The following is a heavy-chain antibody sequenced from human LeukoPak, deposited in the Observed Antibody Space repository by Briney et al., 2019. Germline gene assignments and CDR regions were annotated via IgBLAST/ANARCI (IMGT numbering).Heavy chain of an antibody. CDR1: GFTFSSYG. CDR2: IWYDGSNK. CDR3: ARGVRGAKHFDY. V-gene: IGHV3-33*01. Sequence: PGGSLRLSCAASGFTFSSYGMHWVRQAPGKGLEWVAVIWYDGSNKYYADSVKGRFTISRDNSKNTLYLQMNSLRAEDTAVYYCARGVRGAKHFDYWGQGTLVTVSS. J-gene: IGHJ4*02. D-gene: IGHD3-10*01.